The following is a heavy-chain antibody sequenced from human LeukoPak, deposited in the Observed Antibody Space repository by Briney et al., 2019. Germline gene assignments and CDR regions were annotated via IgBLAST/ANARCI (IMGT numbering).Heavy chain of an antibody. J-gene: IGHJ4*02. V-gene: IGHV4-4*02. CDR1: GGSISSSNW. Sequence: SETLSLTCAVSGGSISSSNWWSWVRQPPGKGLGWIGEIYHSGSTNYNPSLKSRVTISVDKSKNQFSLKLSSVTAADTAVYYCARVNYGSATKEDYWGQGTLVTVSS. CDR3: ARVNYGSATKEDY. D-gene: IGHD3-10*01. CDR2: IYHSGST.